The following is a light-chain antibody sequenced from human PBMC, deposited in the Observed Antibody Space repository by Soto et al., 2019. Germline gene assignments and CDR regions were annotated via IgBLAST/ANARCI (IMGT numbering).Light chain of an antibody. CDR2: DVN. Sequence: QSALTQPASVSGSPGQSITISCTGTSSDIGAYNYVSWYQQHPGKAPKLLIYDVNYRPSGVSNRLSGSKSGNTASLTISGLQAEDEADYYCSSYAISSAYVFGTGTKVTV. CDR3: SSYAISSAYV. CDR1: SSDIGAYNY. V-gene: IGLV2-14*01. J-gene: IGLJ1*01.